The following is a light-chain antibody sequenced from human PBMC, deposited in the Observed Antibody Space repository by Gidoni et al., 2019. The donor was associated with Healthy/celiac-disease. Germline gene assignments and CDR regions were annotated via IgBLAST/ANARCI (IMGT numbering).Light chain of an antibody. J-gene: IGLJ2*01. CDR2: DVN. V-gene: IGLV2-11*01. CDR3: FSYAGSYSHVV. Sequence: QSALTQPRSVSGSPGQSVTISCTGTSSDVGGYNYVSWYQQHPDKAPNLMIYDVNTRPSGFPDLFSGSKSGNTSSLTISGLQAEDEADYYCFSYAGSYSHVVFGGGTKLTVL. CDR1: SSDVGGYNY.